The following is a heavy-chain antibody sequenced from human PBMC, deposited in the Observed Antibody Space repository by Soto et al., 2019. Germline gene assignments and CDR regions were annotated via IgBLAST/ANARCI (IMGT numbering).Heavy chain of an antibody. CDR2: ISAYNGNT. CDR1: GYTFTSYG. Sequence: ASVKVSCKASGYTFTSYGISWVRQAPGQGLEWMGWISAYNGNTNYAQKLQGRVTMTTDTSTSTAYMELRSLRSDDTAVYYCARDLRGQWLVPFDYWGQGTLVTVSS. CDR3: ARDLRGQWLVPFDY. D-gene: IGHD6-19*01. J-gene: IGHJ4*02. V-gene: IGHV1-18*01.